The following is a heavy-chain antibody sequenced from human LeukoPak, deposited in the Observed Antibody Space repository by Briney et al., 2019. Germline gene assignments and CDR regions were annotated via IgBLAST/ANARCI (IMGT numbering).Heavy chain of an antibody. CDR3: ARELHYGGNSVSAFDI. CDR1: GGSISSYY. D-gene: IGHD4-23*01. Sequence: SETLSLTCTVSGGSISSYYWSWIRQPPGKGLEWIGYISKSGNTNYSPSLKSRVTILGDTSKNQFFLRLTSVTAADTAVYYCARELHYGGNSVSAFDIWGQGTMVTVSS. CDR2: ISKSGNT. V-gene: IGHV4-59*01. J-gene: IGHJ3*02.